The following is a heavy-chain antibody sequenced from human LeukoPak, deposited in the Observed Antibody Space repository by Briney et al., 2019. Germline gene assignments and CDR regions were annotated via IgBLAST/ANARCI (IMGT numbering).Heavy chain of an antibody. CDR3: ARRVIGVYFDY. Sequence: GESLKISCKGSGYSFTRYWIGWVRQMPGKGLEWMGIIYPDDSDTRYSPSFQGQVTISADKSVSTAYLQWSSLKASDTAMYYCARRVIGVYFDYWGQGTLVTVSS. D-gene: IGHD2/OR15-2a*01. CDR1: GYSFTRYW. J-gene: IGHJ4*02. CDR2: IYPDDSDT. V-gene: IGHV5-51*01.